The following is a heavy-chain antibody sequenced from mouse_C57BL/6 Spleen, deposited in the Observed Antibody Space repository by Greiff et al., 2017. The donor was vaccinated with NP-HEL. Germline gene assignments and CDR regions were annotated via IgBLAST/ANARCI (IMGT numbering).Heavy chain of an antibody. CDR3: ARRGYDGYIDY. D-gene: IGHD2-3*01. Sequence: QVQLQQPGAELVMPGASVKLSCKASGYTFTSYWMHWVKQRPGQGLEWIGEIDPSDSYTNYNRKFKGKSTLTVDKSSSTAYMQLSSLTSEDSAVYYCARRGYDGYIDYWGQGTTLTVSS. J-gene: IGHJ2*01. CDR1: GYTFTSYW. V-gene: IGHV1-69*01. CDR2: IDPSDSYT.